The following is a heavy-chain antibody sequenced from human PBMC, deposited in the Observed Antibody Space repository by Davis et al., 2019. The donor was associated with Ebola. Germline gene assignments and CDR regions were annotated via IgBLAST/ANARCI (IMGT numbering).Heavy chain of an antibody. D-gene: IGHD3-3*01. Sequence: ASVKVSCKASGGTFTSYDINWVRQATGQGLEWMGWMNPNSGNTGYAQKFQGRVTITRNTSISTAYMELSSLRSEDTAVYYCARASYDFWSGYYHVWFDPWGQGTLVTVSS. J-gene: IGHJ5*02. V-gene: IGHV1-8*03. CDR2: MNPNSGNT. CDR1: GGTFTSYD. CDR3: ARASYDFWSGYYHVWFDP.